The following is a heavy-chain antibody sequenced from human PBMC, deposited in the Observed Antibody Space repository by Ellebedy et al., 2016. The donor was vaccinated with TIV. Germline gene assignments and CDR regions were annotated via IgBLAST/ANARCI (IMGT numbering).Heavy chain of an antibody. J-gene: IGHJ4*02. CDR2: IWFNGSYK. Sequence: GESLKISCVASGDTFKKYGMHWVRQAPGKGLEWVALIWFNGSYKTYADSVKGRFTISRDNSKNSLYLQMDSLRVEDTAVYYCARDCGGDCGFGDWGQGTRVTVSS. CDR1: GDTFKKYG. CDR3: ARDCGGDCGFGD. V-gene: IGHV3-33*01. D-gene: IGHD2-21*02.